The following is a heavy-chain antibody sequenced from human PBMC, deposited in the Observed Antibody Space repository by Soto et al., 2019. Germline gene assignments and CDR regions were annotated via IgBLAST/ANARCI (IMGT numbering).Heavy chain of an antibody. J-gene: IGHJ5*02. CDR2: IYYSGST. D-gene: IGHD2-2*01. CDR3: ARVGYCSSTSCYAFDP. Sequence: SEILSLTCTVSGGSISSYYWSWIRQPPGKGLEWIGYIYYSGSTNYNPSLKSRVTISVDTSKNQFSLKLSSVTAADTAVYYCARVGYCSSTSCYAFDPWGQGTLVTVSS. V-gene: IGHV4-59*08. CDR1: GGSISSYY.